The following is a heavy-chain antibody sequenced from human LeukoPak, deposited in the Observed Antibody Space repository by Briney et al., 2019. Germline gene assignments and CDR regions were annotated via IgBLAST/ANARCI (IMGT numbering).Heavy chain of an antibody. V-gene: IGHV4-59*01. J-gene: IGHJ5*02. D-gene: IGHD3-10*01. CDR1: GGSISSYY. CDR3: ARQYYWGYNWFDP. Sequence: SETLSLTCTVSGGSISSYYWSWIRQPPGKGLEWIGYIYYSGSTNYNPSLKSRVTISVDASKNQFSLKLSSVTAADTAVYYCARQYYWGYNWFDPWGQGTLVTVSS. CDR2: IYYSGST.